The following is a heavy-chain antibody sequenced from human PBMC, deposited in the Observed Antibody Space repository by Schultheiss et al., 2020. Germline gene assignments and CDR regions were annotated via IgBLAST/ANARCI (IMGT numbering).Heavy chain of an antibody. V-gene: IGHV3-7*03. CDR1: GFTFSNYW. CDR2: IKHDESEK. CDR3: ARDRPLRG. Sequence: GGSLRLSCAASGFTFSNYWMSWVRQAPGKGLEWVAIIKHDESEKYYMDSVKGRFTISRDNAKNSLYLQMNSLRAEDTAVYYCARDRPLRGWGQGTLVTVSS. D-gene: IGHD4-17*01. J-gene: IGHJ4*02.